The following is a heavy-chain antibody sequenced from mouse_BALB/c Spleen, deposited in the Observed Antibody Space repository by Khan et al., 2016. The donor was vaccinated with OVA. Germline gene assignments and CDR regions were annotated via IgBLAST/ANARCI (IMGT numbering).Heavy chain of an antibody. J-gene: IGHJ3*01. Sequence: EVELVESGGDVVKPGGSLKLSCAASGFTFSTYGMSWVRQTPDKRLEWVATVSTGGHYTYYPATVKGRFTISSDNAKNTLYLQMNSLKSEDTAMFYCARLAYYYDSEGFAYWGQGTLVTVSS. CDR3: ARLAYYYDSEGFAY. CDR1: GFTFSTYG. V-gene: IGHV5-6*01. D-gene: IGHD1-1*01. CDR2: VSTGGHYT.